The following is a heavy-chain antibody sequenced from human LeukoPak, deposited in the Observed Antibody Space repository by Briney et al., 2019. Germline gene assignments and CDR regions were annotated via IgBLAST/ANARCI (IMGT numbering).Heavy chain of an antibody. CDR2: IKQDGSEK. J-gene: IGHJ4*02. CDR1: GFTVSSNY. V-gene: IGHV3-7*01. CDR3: AREITILWFGKLFGYFGY. Sequence: GGSLRLSCAASGFTVSSNYMSWVRQAPGKGLEWVANIKQDGSEKYYVDSVKGRFTISRDNAKNSLYLQMNSLRAEDTAVYYCAREITILWFGKLFGYFGYWGQGTLVTVSS. D-gene: IGHD3-10*01.